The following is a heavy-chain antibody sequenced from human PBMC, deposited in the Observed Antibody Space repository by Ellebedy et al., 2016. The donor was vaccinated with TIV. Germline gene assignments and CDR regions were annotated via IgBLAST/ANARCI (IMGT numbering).Heavy chain of an antibody. Sequence: GESLKISCAASGFSFSDYYMAWIRQAPGKGLEWVAYITMSGTYTNYADFVKGRLTISRDNAKNSLYLQMNSLRAEDTAVYYCARSVAGSPDYWGQGTLVSVSS. CDR1: GFSFSDYY. D-gene: IGHD6-19*01. J-gene: IGHJ4*02. CDR3: ARSVAGSPDY. CDR2: ITMSGTYT. V-gene: IGHV3-11*03.